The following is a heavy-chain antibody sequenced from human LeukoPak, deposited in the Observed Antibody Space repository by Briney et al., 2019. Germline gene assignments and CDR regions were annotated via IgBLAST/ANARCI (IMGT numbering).Heavy chain of an antibody. Sequence: GSLRVSCAASGFTFSSYGMHWVRQAPGKGLEWVAFIGYDGSNKYYADSVKGRFTISRDNSKNTLYLQMNSLRPEDTAVYYCAKDAEIFGVVMGASGSNHWGQGTLVTVSS. CDR2: IGYDGSNK. D-gene: IGHD3-3*01. V-gene: IGHV3-30*02. J-gene: IGHJ5*02. CDR1: GFTFSSYG. CDR3: AKDAEIFGVVMGASGSNH.